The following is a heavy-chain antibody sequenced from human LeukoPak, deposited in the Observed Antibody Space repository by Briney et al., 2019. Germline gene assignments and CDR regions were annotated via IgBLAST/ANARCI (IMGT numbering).Heavy chain of an antibody. CDR1: GGSISSGSYY. CDR3: ARENLSYFDL. V-gene: IGHV4-31*03. D-gene: IGHD3-16*01. Sequence: SQTLSLTCTVSGGSISSGSYYWSWVRQHPGKGLEWIGYIYYSGSTYYNPSLKSRVTISVDTSKNQFSLKLSSVTAADTAVYYCARENLSYFDLWGRGTLVTVSS. CDR2: IYYSGST. J-gene: IGHJ2*01.